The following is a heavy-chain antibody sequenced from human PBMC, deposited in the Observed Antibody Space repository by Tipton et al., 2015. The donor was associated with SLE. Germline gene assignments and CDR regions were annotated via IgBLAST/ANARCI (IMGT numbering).Heavy chain of an antibody. D-gene: IGHD3-10*01. Sequence: TLSLTCTVSGGSISSYYWSWIRQPPGKGLEWIGYIYYSGSTNYNPSLKSRLTLSVDTSKNQFSLKLSSVTAADTAVYYCARHSYGTDAFDIWGLGTMVTVSS. CDR1: GGSISSYY. CDR2: IYYSGST. J-gene: IGHJ3*02. CDR3: ARHSYGTDAFDI. V-gene: IGHV4-59*08.